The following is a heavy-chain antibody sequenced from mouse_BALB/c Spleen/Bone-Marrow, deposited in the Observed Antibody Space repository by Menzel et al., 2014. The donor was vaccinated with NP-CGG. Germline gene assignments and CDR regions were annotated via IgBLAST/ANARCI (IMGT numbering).Heavy chain of an antibody. CDR2: INPSNGGI. V-gene: IGHV1S16*01. CDR1: GYTFTSYW. Sequence: VQLVESGAELVKPGASVKLSCKASGYTFTSYWMHWVELRPGQGFEWIGEINPSNGGINYNEKFKRKATLTVDKSSSTAYMQLSSLTSEDSAVYYCTIPPIYYAMDYWGQGTSVTVSS. J-gene: IGHJ4*01. CDR3: TIPPIYYAMDY.